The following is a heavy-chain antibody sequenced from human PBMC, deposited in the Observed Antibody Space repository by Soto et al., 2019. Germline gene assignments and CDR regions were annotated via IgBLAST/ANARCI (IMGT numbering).Heavy chain of an antibody. D-gene: IGHD5-12*01. CDR3: ARSMATIGGSWFDP. J-gene: IGHJ5*02. V-gene: IGHV1-18*04. CDR2: ISSYNGDT. CDR1: GYTFTSYG. Sequence: QVQLVQSGAEVKKPGASVKVSCKASGYTFTSYGISWVRQAPGQGLEWRGWISSYNGDTNYAQNLQGRVTMTTDTSTSTADMELRSLRADDTAVYYCARSMATIGGSWFDPWGQGTLVTVSS.